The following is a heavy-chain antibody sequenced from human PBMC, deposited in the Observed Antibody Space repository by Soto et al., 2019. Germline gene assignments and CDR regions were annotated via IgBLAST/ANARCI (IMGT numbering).Heavy chain of an antibody. CDR2: IIPIFGTA. D-gene: IGHD1-26*01. Sequence: SVKVSCKASGYTFTSYAISWVRQAPGQGLEWMGGIIPIFGTANYAQKFQGRVTITADESTSTAYMELSSLRSEDTAVYYCARDPLGARSEAYYYYDMDVWGQGTTVTVSS. J-gene: IGHJ6*02. CDR3: ARDPLGARSEAYYYYDMDV. CDR1: GYTFTSYA. V-gene: IGHV1-69*13.